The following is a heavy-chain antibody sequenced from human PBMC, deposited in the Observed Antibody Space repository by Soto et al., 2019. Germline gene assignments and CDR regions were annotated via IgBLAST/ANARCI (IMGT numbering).Heavy chain of an antibody. J-gene: IGHJ4*02. CDR2: INPNRGDT. D-gene: IGHD6-25*01. CDR1: GYAFIGYY. Sequence: SVKVSCKASGYAFIGYYSHWGLQTPGQGLEWVVRINPNRGDTTYAQKVQGRVTMTRDTSSSTAYRELIRLTSAETRIYYFARDSGGSRLRGLRGQGTLLT. CDR3: ARDSGGSRLRGL. V-gene: IGHV1-2*02.